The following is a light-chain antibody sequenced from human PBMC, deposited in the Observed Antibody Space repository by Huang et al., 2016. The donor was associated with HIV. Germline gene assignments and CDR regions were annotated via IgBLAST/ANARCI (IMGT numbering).Light chain of an antibody. J-gene: IGKJ4*01. CDR1: QSVSSN. Sequence: EIVMTQSPATLSVSPGERATLSCRASQSVSSNLAWYQQKPVQATRLLIYGASTRATGIPARFSGSGSGTEFTLTISSLQSEDFAVYYCQQYNNWPPLTFGGGTKVEIK. V-gene: IGKV3-15*01. CDR3: QQYNNWPPLT. CDR2: GAS.